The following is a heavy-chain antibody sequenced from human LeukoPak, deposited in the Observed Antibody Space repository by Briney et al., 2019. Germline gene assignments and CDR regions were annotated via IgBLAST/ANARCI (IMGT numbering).Heavy chain of an antibody. CDR1: GYTFTSYG. J-gene: IGHJ4*02. V-gene: IGHV1-24*01. CDR2: FDPEDGET. D-gene: IGHD6-13*01. Sequence: ASVKVSFKASGYTFTSYGISWVRQAPGKGLEWMGGFDPEDGETIYAQKFQGRVTMTEDTSTDTAYMELSSLRSEDTAVYYCATDLLIAAAGHFDYWGQGTLVTVSS. CDR3: ATDLLIAAAGHFDY.